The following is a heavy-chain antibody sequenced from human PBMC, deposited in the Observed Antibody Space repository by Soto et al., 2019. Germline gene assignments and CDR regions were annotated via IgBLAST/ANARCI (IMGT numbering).Heavy chain of an antibody. CDR2: ISYDGSNK. CDR3: AKDLCSSTRCYTYFDY. J-gene: IGHJ4*02. V-gene: IGHV3-30*18. CDR1: GFTFSSYG. D-gene: IGHD2-2*02. Sequence: PGGSLRLSCAASGFTFSSYGMHWVRQAPGKGLEWVAVISYDGSNKYYADSVKGRFTISRDNSKNTLYLQMNSLRAEDTAVYYCAKDLCSSTRCYTYFDYSGQGTLVTVSA.